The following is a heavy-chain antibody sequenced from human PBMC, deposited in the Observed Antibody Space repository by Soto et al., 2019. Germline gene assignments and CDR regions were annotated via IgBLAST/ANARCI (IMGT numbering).Heavy chain of an antibody. V-gene: IGHV4-34*01. CDR3: ARVGIAAAGNRNWFDP. J-gene: IGHJ5*02. Sequence: SETLSLTCAVYGGSFSGYYRSWIRQPPGKGLEWIGEINHSGSTNYNPSLKSRVTTSVDTPKNQFSLKLSSVLAADTAVYYCARVGIAAAGNRNWFDPWGQGTLVTVSS. CDR2: INHSGST. D-gene: IGHD6-13*01. CDR1: GGSFSGYY.